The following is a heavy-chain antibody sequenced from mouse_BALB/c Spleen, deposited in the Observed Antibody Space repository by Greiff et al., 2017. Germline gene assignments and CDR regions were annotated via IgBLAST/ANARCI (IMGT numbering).Heavy chain of an antibody. CDR2: IWSGGST. D-gene: IGHD2-14*01. J-gene: IGHJ3*01. CDR1: GFSLTSYG. CDR3: ARNNGYPWFAY. Sequence: VQLQQSGPGLVQPSQSLSITCTVSGFSLTSYGVHWVRQSPGKGLEWLGVIWSGGSTDYNAAFISRLSISKDNSKSQVFFKMNSLQANDTAIYYCARNNGYPWFAYWGQGTLVTVSA. V-gene: IGHV2-2*02.